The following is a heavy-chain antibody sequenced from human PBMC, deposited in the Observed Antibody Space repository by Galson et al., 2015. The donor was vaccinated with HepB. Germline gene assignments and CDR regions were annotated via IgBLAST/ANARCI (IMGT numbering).Heavy chain of an antibody. V-gene: IGHV3-23*01. J-gene: IGHJ4*02. CDR3: AKVGDYFGSGSRAFDY. CDR1: GFSFSDYA. Sequence: SLRLSCATSGFSFSDYAMTWVRQAPGKGLEWVSTISGGGINTYLADSVKGRFTISRDGSDSTVSLQMNSLRAEDTAVYYCAKVGDYFGSGSRAFDYWGQGALVTVSS. CDR2: ISGGGINT. D-gene: IGHD3-10*01.